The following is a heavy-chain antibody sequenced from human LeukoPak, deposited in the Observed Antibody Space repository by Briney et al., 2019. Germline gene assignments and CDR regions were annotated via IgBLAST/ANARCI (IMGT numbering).Heavy chain of an antibody. J-gene: IGHJ5*02. V-gene: IGHV1-24*01. CDR3: ATAELWGGYELPNL. D-gene: IGHD5-12*01. Sequence: ASVKVSCKVSGYTLTELSMHWVRQAPGKGLEWMGGFDPEDGETIYAQKFQGRVTMTEDTSTDTAYMVLSSLRSEDTAVYYCATAELWGGYELPNLWGQGTLVTVSS. CDR1: GYTLTELS. CDR2: FDPEDGET.